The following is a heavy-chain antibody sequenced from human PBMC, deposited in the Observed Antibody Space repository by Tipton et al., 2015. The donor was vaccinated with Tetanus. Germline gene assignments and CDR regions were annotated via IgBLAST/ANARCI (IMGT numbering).Heavy chain of an antibody. D-gene: IGHD2-21*01. CDR2: VHYSGST. V-gene: IGHV4-59*01. CDR3: ARERIEAFYYHGLDV. CDR1: GGSISSYY. J-gene: IGHJ6*02. Sequence: LVKPTQTLSLTCTVSGGSISSYYWTWIRQPPGRGLEWIGYVHYSGSTNYSPSLRSRVTLSVDTSKNQFSLKLSSVTAADTAVYYCARERIEAFYYHGLDVWGPGTTVTVSS.